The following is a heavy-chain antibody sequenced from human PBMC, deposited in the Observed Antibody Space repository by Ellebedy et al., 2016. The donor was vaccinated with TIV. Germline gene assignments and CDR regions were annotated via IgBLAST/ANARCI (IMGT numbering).Heavy chain of an antibody. CDR1: GYTFTSYY. D-gene: IGHD1-1*01. Sequence: ASVKVSXKASGYTFTSYYMHWVRQAPGQGLEWMGWINPNSGGTNYAQKFQGRVTMTRDTSISTAYMELSRLRSDDTAVYYCARAPYNWNDVGDYWGQGTLVTVSS. CDR2: INPNSGGT. V-gene: IGHV1-2*02. CDR3: ARAPYNWNDVGDY. J-gene: IGHJ4*02.